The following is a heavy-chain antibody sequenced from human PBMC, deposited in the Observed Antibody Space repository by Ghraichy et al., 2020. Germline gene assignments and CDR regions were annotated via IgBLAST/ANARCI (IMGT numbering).Heavy chain of an antibody. V-gene: IGHV1-2*04. CDR1: GYTFTGYY. Sequence: ASVKVSCKASGYTFTGYYMHWVRQAPGQGLEWMGWINPNSGGTNYAQKFQGWVTMTRDTSISTAYMELSRLRSDDTAVYYCARDFNYYDIDRLGPYYYYYGMDVWGQGTTVTVSS. D-gene: IGHD3-22*01. J-gene: IGHJ6*02. CDR3: ARDFNYYDIDRLGPYYYYYGMDV. CDR2: INPNSGGT.